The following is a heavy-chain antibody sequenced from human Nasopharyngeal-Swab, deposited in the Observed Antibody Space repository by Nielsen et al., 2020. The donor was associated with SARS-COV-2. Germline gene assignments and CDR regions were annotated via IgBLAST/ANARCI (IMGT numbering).Heavy chain of an antibody. V-gene: IGHV3-74*01. Sequence: WIRQPPGKGLLWVSRINTDGSSTPCADSVKGRFTISRDNAKNTLYLQMNSLRAEDTAVYYCARASYRGYYHMDVWGKGTTVTVSS. D-gene: IGHD1-26*01. J-gene: IGHJ6*03. CDR2: INTDGSST. CDR3: ARASYRGYYHMDV.